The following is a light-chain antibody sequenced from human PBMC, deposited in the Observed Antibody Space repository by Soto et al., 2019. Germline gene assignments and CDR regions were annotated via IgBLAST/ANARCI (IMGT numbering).Light chain of an antibody. CDR1: SSNIGAGYD. V-gene: IGLV1-40*01. J-gene: IGLJ2*01. Sequence: QSVLTQPPSVSGAPGQRATISCTGSSSNIGAGYDVHWYQQLPGTAPKLLIYGNSNRPSGVPDRFSGSKSGTSASLAITGLQAEDGADYYCQSYDSSLSGVVFGGGTKVTVL. CDR3: QSYDSSLSGVV. CDR2: GNS.